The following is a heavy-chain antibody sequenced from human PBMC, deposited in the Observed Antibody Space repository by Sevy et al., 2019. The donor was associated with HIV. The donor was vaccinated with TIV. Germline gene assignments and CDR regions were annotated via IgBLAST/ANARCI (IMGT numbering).Heavy chain of an antibody. J-gene: IGHJ5*02. Sequence: ASVKVSCKASGYTFTGYYMLWVRQAPGQGLEWMGWINPNSGGTNYAQKFQGRVTMTRDTSISTAYMELSRLRSDDTAVYYCARDWGGYSYGYGWFDPWGQGTLVTVSS. V-gene: IGHV1-2*02. CDR3: ARDWGGYSYGYGWFDP. CDR2: INPNSGGT. D-gene: IGHD5-18*01. CDR1: GYTFTGYY.